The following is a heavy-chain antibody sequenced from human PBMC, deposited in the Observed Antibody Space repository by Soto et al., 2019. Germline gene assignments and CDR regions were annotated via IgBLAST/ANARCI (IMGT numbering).Heavy chain of an antibody. CDR3: AGNWGNYLKNWLDP. Sequence: ASVKVSCKASAGTFPHYALSWVRQAPGQGRELIGVVIPVRATTTYAQKFQGRVSIIVDESTNAVYMELSSLRSEDTAVYYCAGNWGNYLKNWLDPWGQGTLVTVSS. CDR2: VIPVRATT. CDR1: AGTFPHYA. D-gene: IGHD3-16*01. V-gene: IGHV1-69*13. J-gene: IGHJ5*02.